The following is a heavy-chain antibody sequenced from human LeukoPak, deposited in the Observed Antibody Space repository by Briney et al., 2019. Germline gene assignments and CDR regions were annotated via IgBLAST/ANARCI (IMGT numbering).Heavy chain of an antibody. CDR3: ARHRIVGATIWGLNWFDP. CDR2: IYYSGST. V-gene: IGHV4-61*05. D-gene: IGHD1-26*01. CDR1: GGSISSSRYY. J-gene: IGHJ5*02. Sequence: PSETLSLTCTVSGGSISSSRYYWGWIRQPPGKGLEWIGYIYYSGSTNYNPSLKSRVTISVDTSKNQFSLKLSSVTAADTAVYYCARHRIVGATIWGLNWFDPWGQGTLVTVSS.